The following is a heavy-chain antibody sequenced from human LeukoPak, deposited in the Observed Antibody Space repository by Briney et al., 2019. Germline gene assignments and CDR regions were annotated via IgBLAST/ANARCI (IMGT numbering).Heavy chain of an antibody. J-gene: IGHJ4*02. CDR1: GFTFDNFA. D-gene: IGHD3-10*01. CDR2: ITGSGGST. CDR3: ARELFDFDY. V-gene: IGHV3-23*01. Sequence: GGSLRLSCAPSGFTFDNFAITWVRQAPGKGLEWVSEITGSGGSTYYANSRKGRLSILRDNSKNTLYLQMNSLRAEDTAIYYCARELFDFDYWGEGTLVTVSS.